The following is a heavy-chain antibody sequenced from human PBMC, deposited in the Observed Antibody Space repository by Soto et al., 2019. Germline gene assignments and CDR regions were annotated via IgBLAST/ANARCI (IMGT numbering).Heavy chain of an antibody. D-gene: IGHD3-10*01. J-gene: IGHJ4*02. Sequence: QVQLVQSGAAVKKPGASVKVSCKASGYTFTIDGISWVLQAPGQGREWMGWISAYNGNTNYAQKLQGRVTRPIDTSTSTAYMELRMLRSDDTAVYYCARRAVVRGVIRSYFDYWGQGTLVTVSS. CDR3: ARRAVVRGVIRSYFDY. V-gene: IGHV1-18*01. CDR2: ISAYNGNT. CDR1: GYTFTIDG.